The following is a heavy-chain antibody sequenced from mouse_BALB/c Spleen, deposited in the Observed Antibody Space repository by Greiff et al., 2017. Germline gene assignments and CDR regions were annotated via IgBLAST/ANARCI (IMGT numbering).Heavy chain of an antibody. CDR1: GFSLTGYG. Sequence: VMLVESGPGLVAPSQSLSITCTVSGFSLTGYGVNWVRQPPGKGLEWLGMIWGDGSTDYNSALKSRLSISKDNSKSQVFLKMNSLQTDDTARYYCARDEYDYGNAMDYWGQGTSVTVSS. V-gene: IGHV2-6-7*01. CDR2: IWGDGST. CDR3: ARDEYDYGNAMDY. J-gene: IGHJ4*01. D-gene: IGHD2-4*01.